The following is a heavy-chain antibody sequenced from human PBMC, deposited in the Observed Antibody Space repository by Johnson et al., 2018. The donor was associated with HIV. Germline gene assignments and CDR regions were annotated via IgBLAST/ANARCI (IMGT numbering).Heavy chain of an antibody. Sequence: VQLVESGGGVVQPGGSLRLSCAASGFTFSSYDMHWVRQVTRKGLEWVSAIGTAGDTYYPGSVKGRFTISRENAKDSLYLQMNSLRAEDTAVYYCARDLVEYSSSSYAFDIWGQGTMVTVSS. J-gene: IGHJ3*02. CDR3: ARDLVEYSSSSYAFDI. D-gene: IGHD6-6*01. CDR2: IGTAGDT. CDR1: GFTFSSYD. V-gene: IGHV3-13*01.